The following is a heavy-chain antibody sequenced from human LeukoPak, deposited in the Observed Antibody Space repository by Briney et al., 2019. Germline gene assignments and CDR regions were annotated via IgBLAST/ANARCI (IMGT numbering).Heavy chain of an antibody. V-gene: IGHV5-51*01. J-gene: IGHJ4*02. CDR3: ARHEGGVTSWIDY. D-gene: IGHD3-16*01. CDR1: GYKFTSNW. Sequence: GESLKTSCKGFGYKFTSNWIGWVRQMPGKGLEWMGIIYPDDSDTRYSPSFQGQVTISADKSISTAYLQWSSLKASDTAMYYCARHEGGVTSWIDYWGQGTQVTVSS. CDR2: IYPDDSDT.